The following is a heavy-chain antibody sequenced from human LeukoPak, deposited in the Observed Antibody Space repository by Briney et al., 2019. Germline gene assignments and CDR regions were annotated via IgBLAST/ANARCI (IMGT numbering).Heavy chain of an antibody. J-gene: IGHJ1*01. CDR1: GGTFSSYA. CDR2: IIPIFGTA. CDR3: ARATWYQLPHFQH. Sequence: GASVKVSCKASGGTFSSYAISWVRQAPGQGLEWMGGIIPIFGTANYAQKFQGRVTITADESTSTAYMELSSLRSEDTAVYYCARATWYQLPHFQHWGQGTLVTVSS. D-gene: IGHD2-2*01. V-gene: IGHV1-69*13.